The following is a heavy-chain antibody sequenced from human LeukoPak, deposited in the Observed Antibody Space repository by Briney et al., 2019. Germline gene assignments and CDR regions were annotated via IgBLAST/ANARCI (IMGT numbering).Heavy chain of an antibody. V-gene: IGHV1-69*05. CDR2: IIPTFGTA. D-gene: IGHD5-24*01. CDR1: GNSLTIDY. Sequence: SVKVSCKASGNSLTIDYIHWVRQAPGQGLEGMGGIIPTFGTANYAQKFQGRVTITTDESTSTAYMELSSLRSEDTAVYYCARDRGDGYNYFDYWGQGTLVTVSS. J-gene: IGHJ4*02. CDR3: ARDRGDGYNYFDY.